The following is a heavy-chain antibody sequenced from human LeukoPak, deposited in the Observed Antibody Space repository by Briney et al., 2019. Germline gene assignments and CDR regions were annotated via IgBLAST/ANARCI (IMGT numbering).Heavy chain of an antibody. V-gene: IGHV3-21*04. Sequence: PGGSLRLSCAASGFTFNSYSMNWVRQAPGQGLEWVSFISSLGGFTHYADSVKGRFSISRDNANNSLYLQMNSLRAEDTAVYFCASLSFKNSDSSDRREPFDYWGQGTLVTVSS. CDR3: ASLSFKNSDSSDRREPFDY. J-gene: IGHJ4*02. CDR1: GFTFNSYS. CDR2: ISSLGGFT. D-gene: IGHD3-22*01.